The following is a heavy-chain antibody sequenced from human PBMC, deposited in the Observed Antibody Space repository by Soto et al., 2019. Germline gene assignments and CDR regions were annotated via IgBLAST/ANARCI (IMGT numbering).Heavy chain of an antibody. Sequence: PSETLSLTCTVSGVSVSSGSYYWSWIRQPPGKGLEWIGYIYYSGSTNYNPSLKSRVTISVDTSKNQFSLKLSSVTAADTAVYYCARDGYDSGEDAFDIWGQGTMVTVSS. CDR1: GVSVSSGSYY. J-gene: IGHJ3*02. CDR2: IYYSGST. CDR3: ARDGYDSGEDAFDI. D-gene: IGHD3-22*01. V-gene: IGHV4-61*01.